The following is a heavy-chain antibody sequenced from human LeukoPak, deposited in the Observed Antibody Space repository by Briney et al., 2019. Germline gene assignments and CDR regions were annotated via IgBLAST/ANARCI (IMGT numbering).Heavy chain of an antibody. V-gene: IGHV3-23*01. CDR2: ISGSGGST. D-gene: IGHD3-22*01. CDR3: AKVLGPYYYDSSGPFDY. CDR1: GFTFSSYG. J-gene: IGHJ4*02. Sequence: GGSLRLSCAASGFTFSSYGMHWVRQAPGKGLEWVSAISGSGGSTYYADSVKGRFTISRDNSKNTLYLQMNSLRAEDTAVYYCAKVLGPYYYDSSGPFDYWGQGTLVTVSS.